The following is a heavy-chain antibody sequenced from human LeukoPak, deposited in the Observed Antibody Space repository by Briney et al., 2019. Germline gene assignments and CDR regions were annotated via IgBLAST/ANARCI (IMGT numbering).Heavy chain of an antibody. CDR3: ARSSTGYSISK. Sequence: PSETLSLTCAVYGGSFSGYYWSWIRQPPGKGLEWIGEINHSGSTNYNPSLKSRVTISVDTSKNQFSLKLSSVTAADTAVYYCARSSTGYSISKWGQGTLVTVSS. D-gene: IGHD6-13*01. CDR1: GGSFSGYY. J-gene: IGHJ4*02. V-gene: IGHV4-34*01. CDR2: INHSGST.